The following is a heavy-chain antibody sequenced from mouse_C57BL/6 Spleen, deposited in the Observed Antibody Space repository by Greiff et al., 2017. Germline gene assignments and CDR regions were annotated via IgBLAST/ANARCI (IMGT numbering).Heavy chain of an antibody. CDR2: IYPNNGGN. Sequence: VQLKQSGPELVKPGASVKMSCKASGYTFTDYYMHWVKQSHGKSLEWIGYIYPNNGGNGYNQKFKGKATLTVDKSSSTAYMELRSLTSEDSAVYYCARGGLRRGWFAYWGQGTLVTVSA. CDR1: GYTFTDYY. D-gene: IGHD2-4*01. V-gene: IGHV1-34*01. J-gene: IGHJ3*01. CDR3: ARGGLRRGWFAY.